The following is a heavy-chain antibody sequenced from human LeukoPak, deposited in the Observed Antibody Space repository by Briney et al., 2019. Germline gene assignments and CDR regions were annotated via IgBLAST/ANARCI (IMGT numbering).Heavy chain of an antibody. V-gene: IGHV4-39*07. CDR3: ARYRRMSGDAFDI. CDR1: GGSISSSSYY. Sequence: SETLSLTCTVSGGSISSSSYYWGWIRQPPGKGLEWIGSIYYSGSTYYNPSLKSRVTISVDTSKNQLSLKLSSVTAADTAVYYCARYRRMSGDAFDIWGQGTMVTVSS. J-gene: IGHJ3*02. D-gene: IGHD2-15*01. CDR2: IYYSGST.